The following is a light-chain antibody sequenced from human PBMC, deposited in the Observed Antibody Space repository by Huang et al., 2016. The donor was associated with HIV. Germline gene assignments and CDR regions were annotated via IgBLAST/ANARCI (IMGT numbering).Light chain of an antibody. J-gene: IGKJ4*01. CDR2: DAS. CDR1: QSVSSY. V-gene: IGKV3-11*01. CDR3: QQRSNWPHLT. Sequence: EIVLTQSPATLSLSPGERATLSCMASQSVSSYLAWYQQKPGQAPRLLIYDASNRATGIPARFSGSGSGTDFILTISSLEPEDFAVYYCQQRSNWPHLTFGGGTKVEIK.